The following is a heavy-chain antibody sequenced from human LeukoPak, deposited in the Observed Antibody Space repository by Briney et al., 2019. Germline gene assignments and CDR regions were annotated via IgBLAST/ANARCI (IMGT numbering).Heavy chain of an antibody. CDR2: ISAYNGNT. D-gene: IGHD5-12*01. Sequence: ASVKVSSKASGYTFTSYGISWVRQAPGQGLEWMGWISAYNGNTNYAQKLQGRVTMTTDTSTSTAYMELRSLRSDDTAVYYCARETDINRPFDYWGQGTLVTVSS. CDR3: ARETDINRPFDY. V-gene: IGHV1-18*01. J-gene: IGHJ4*02. CDR1: GYTFTSYG.